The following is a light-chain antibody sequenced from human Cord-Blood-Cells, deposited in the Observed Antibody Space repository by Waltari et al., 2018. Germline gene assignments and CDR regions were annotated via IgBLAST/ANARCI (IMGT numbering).Light chain of an antibody. CDR2: GNS. V-gene: IGLV1-40*01. J-gene: IGLJ1*01. CDR3: QSYDSSLSVYV. CDR1: SSNIGAGYD. Sequence: QSVQTQPPSVSGAPGQRVTISCTGSSSNIGAGYDVHWYQQLPGTAPKLLIYGNSNRPSGVPDRFSGSKSGTSASLAITGLQAEDEADYYCQSYDSSLSVYVFGTGTKVTVL.